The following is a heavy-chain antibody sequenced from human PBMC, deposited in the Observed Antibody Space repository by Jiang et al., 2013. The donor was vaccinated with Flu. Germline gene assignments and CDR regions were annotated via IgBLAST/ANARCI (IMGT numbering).Heavy chain of an antibody. J-gene: IGHJ4*02. V-gene: IGHV4-38-2*02. D-gene: IGHD3-9*01. CDR2: IYQSGTA. CDR1: GYSITSGYY. CDR3: ARDSESTGYSDY. Sequence: GSGLVKPSETLSLTCTVSGYSITSGYYWGWIRQPPGKGLEWIGSIYQSGTAYYNPSLKSRVTISVDTSKNDFSLKLHSLTAADTAVYYCARDSESTGYSDYWGQGTLVTVSS.